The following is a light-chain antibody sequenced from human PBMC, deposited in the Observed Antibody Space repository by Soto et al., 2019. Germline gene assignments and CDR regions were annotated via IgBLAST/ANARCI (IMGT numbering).Light chain of an antibody. CDR2: SDD. CDR3: AAWDDSVNAPV. J-gene: IGLJ3*02. CDR1: SSNLGAGYD. V-gene: IGLV1-40*01. Sequence: QSVLTQPPSVSGAPGQRVTISCTGNSSNLGAGYDVHWYQQLPGTAPKLVIYSDDRRPSGVPDRFSGSRSGTSASLAISGLQSEDEAEYHCAAWDDSVNAPVFGGGTKLTVL.